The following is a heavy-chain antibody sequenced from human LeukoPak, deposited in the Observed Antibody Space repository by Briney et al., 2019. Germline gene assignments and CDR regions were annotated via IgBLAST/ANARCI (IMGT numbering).Heavy chain of an antibody. CDR3: ARDSGNYHYDMDV. D-gene: IGHD3-10*01. CDR1: GGTFSSYA. Sequence: ASVKVSCKASGGTFSSYAISWVRQAPGQGLEWMGINFFHDGTTSNTQKFPGRLTMIRDTSTSTVYMELSSLRSEDTAVYYCARDSGNYHYDMDVWGQGTTVIVSS. CDR2: NFFHDGTT. J-gene: IGHJ6*02. V-gene: IGHV1-46*01.